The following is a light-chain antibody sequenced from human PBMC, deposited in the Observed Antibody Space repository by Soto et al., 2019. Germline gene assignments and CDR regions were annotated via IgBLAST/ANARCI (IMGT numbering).Light chain of an antibody. J-gene: IGLJ2*01. CDR2: EVS. Sequence: QSALTQPPSASGSPGQSVTISCTGTSSDVGGYNYVSWYQQHPGKAPKLMIYEVSKRPSGVPDRFSGSKSGNTASLTVSGLQAEDEADYYCCSYGDSRVVFGGGTKLTVL. CDR3: CSYGDSRVV. CDR1: SSDVGGYNY. V-gene: IGLV2-8*01.